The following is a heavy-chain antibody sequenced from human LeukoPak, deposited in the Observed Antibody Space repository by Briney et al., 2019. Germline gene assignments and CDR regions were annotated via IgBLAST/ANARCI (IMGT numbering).Heavy chain of an antibody. D-gene: IGHD3-22*01. Sequence: GGSLRLSCAASGFTFSSYAMSWVRQAPGKGLEWVSAISGSGGSTYYADSVKGRFTISRDNSKNTLYLQMNSLRAEDTAVYYCAKDLETYYYDSSGYPHYWGQGTLVTVSS. J-gene: IGHJ4*02. CDR3: AKDLETYYYDSSGYPHY. V-gene: IGHV3-23*01. CDR1: GFTFSSYA. CDR2: ISGSGGST.